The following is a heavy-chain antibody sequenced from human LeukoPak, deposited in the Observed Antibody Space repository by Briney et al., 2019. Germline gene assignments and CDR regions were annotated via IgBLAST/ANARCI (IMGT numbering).Heavy chain of an antibody. CDR2: VSGSGSTV. J-gene: IGHJ4*02. V-gene: IGHV3-48*01. CDR3: VRQFAS. Sequence: GGSVRLSCAASGFTFSDHIMNWVRQLPGKRLEWVAYVSGSGSTVYYADSVKGRFTISRDNGKSSLYLQMNSLRVEDTALYYCVRQFASWGQGTLVTVSS. CDR1: GFTFSDHI.